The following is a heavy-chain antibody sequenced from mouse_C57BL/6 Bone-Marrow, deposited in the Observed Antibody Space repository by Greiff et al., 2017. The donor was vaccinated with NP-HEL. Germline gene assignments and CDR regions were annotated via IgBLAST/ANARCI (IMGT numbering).Heavy chain of an antibody. CDR3: ARLRGYFDY. V-gene: IGHV5-17*01. CDR1: GFTFSDYG. Sequence: DVMLVESGGGLVKPGGSLKLSCAASGFTFSDYGMHWVRQAPEKGLEWVAYISSGSSTIYYADTVKGRFTISRENAKNTLFLQMTSLRSEDTAMYYCARLRGYFDYWGQGTTLTVSS. J-gene: IGHJ2*01. CDR2: ISSGSSTI.